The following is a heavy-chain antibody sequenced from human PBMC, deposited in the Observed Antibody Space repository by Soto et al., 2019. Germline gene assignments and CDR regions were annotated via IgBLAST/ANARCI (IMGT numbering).Heavy chain of an antibody. J-gene: IGHJ5*02. CDR2: MNPNSGNT. CDR3: AREKNDYGLWP. V-gene: IGHV1-8*01. D-gene: IGHD1-1*01. CDR1: GYTVPSYD. Sequence: QVQLVQSGAEVKKPGAPVKVSCKASGYTVPSYDINWVRQATGQRLEWMGWMNPNSGNTGYAQKFQGRVTMTRNTSISTAYMELGSLRSEDTAVYYCAREKNDYGLWPWGQGTLVTVSS.